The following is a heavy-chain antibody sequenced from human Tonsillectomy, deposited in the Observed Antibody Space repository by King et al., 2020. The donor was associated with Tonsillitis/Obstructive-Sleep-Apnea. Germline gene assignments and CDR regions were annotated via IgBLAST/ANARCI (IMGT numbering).Heavy chain of an antibody. CDR1: GGSFSGYY. V-gene: IGHV4-34*01. CDR2: INHSGST. CDR3: ARKTPRRDFWSGYYYYYYYYMDV. J-gene: IGHJ6*03. D-gene: IGHD3-3*01. Sequence: VQLQQWGAGLLKPSETLSLTCAVYGGSFSGYYWSWIRQPPGKGLEWIGEINHSGSTNYNPSLKSRVTISVDTSKNQFSLKLSSVTAADTAVYYCARKTPRRDFWSGYYYYYYYYMDVWGKGTTVTVSS.